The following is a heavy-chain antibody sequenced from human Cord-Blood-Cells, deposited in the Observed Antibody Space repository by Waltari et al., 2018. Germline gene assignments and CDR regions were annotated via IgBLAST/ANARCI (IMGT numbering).Heavy chain of an antibody. D-gene: IGHD2-2*02. CDR3: ARGYCSSTSCYTEYFQH. CDR2: INAGNGNT. J-gene: IGHJ1*01. CDR1: GFTFTTYP. Sequence: QAHPLQSWAEVKKPGASLTVSCKATGFTFTTYPKHRVRKPPGQSLEWMGWINAGNGNTKYSQKFQGRVTITRDTSASTAYMELSSLRSEDTAVYYCARGYCSSTSCYTEYFQHWGQGTLVTVSS. V-gene: IGHV1-3*01.